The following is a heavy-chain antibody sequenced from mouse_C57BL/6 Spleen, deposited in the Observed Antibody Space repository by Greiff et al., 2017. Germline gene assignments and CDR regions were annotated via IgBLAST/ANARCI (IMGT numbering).Heavy chain of an antibody. Sequence: QVQLKESGAELVRPGTSVKVSCKASGYAFTNYLIEWVKQRPGQGLEWIGVINPGSGGTNYNEKFKGKETLTADKSSSTAYMQLSSLTSEDSAVYFCARHYSNSYAMDYWGQGTSVTVSS. J-gene: IGHJ4*01. D-gene: IGHD2-5*01. CDR2: INPGSGGT. CDR3: ARHYSNSYAMDY. CDR1: GYAFTNYL. V-gene: IGHV1-54*01.